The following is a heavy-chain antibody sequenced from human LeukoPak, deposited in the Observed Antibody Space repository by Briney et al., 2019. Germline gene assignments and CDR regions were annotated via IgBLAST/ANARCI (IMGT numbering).Heavy chain of an antibody. D-gene: IGHD5-12*01. Sequence: PGRCLRPSCVTAGFTFSSYCMSWVRQAPGKGLGWVANIKQDGSEKYYAESFQGRYTISRDTAKNSLYLEMNSLRAEDTAVYFCAREPAYSGLDFCFDFWGQGTVVPVSS. V-gene: IGHV3-7*01. CDR1: GFTFSSYC. CDR3: AREPAYSGLDFCFDF. CDR2: IKQDGSEK. J-gene: IGHJ4*02.